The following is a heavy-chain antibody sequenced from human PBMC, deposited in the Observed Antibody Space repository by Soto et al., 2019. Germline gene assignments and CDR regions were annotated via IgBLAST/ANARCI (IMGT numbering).Heavy chain of an antibody. D-gene: IGHD3-10*01. V-gene: IGHV4-59*01. Sequence: SETLSLTCTVSGGSISNYYWSWIRQPPGRGLEWIGHIFYSGSTNYNPALKSRVTISVDTSKSQFSLKLSSVTAADTAVYYCARVSGIYYYGMDVWGQGTTVTVSS. CDR2: IFYSGST. CDR1: GGSISNYY. CDR3: ARVSGIYYYGMDV. J-gene: IGHJ6*02.